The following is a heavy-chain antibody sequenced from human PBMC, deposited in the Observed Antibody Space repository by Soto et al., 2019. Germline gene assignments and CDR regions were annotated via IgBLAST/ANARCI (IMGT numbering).Heavy chain of an antibody. Sequence: ASVKVSCKASGYTFTGYYMHWVRQAPGQGLEWMGWINPNSGGTNYAQKFQGRVTMTRDTPISTAYMEPSRLRSDDTAVYYFSYPLAAAGTVWFDPWGQRTLVTVSS. D-gene: IGHD6-13*01. CDR2: INPNSGGT. V-gene: IGHV1-2*02. CDR1: GYTFTGYY. J-gene: IGHJ5*02. CDR3: SYPLAAAGTVWFDP.